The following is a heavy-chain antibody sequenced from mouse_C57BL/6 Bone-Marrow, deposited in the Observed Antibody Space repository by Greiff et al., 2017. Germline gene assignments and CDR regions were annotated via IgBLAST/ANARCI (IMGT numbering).Heavy chain of an antibody. J-gene: IGHJ4*01. CDR2: IWSGGST. D-gene: IGHD6-2*01. Sequence: VMLVESGPGLVQPSQSLSITCTVSGFSLTSYGVHWVRQSPGKGLEWLGVIWSGGSTDYNAAFISRLSISKDNSKSQVFFKMNRLHTDDTAIYYCARKDCNYYAMDYWGQGTSVTVSS. CDR3: ARKDCNYYAMDY. CDR1: GFSLTSYG. V-gene: IGHV2-2*01.